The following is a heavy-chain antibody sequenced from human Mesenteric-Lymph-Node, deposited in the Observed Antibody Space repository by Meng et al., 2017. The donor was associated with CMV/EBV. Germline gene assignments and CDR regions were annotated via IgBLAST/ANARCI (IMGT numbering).Heavy chain of an antibody. D-gene: IGHD5-12*01. V-gene: IGHV3-21*01. Sequence: LRVSCAASGFTFSSHSMNWVRQAPGKGLEWVSSISSSSSYIYYADSVKGRFTISRDNAKNSLYLRVTSLRAEDTAVYYCARDSPSGLWGQGTLVTVSS. CDR1: GFTFSSHS. CDR3: ARDSPSGL. J-gene: IGHJ4*02. CDR2: ISSSSSYI.